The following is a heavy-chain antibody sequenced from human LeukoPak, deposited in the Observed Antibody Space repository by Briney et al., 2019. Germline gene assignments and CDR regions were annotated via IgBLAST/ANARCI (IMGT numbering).Heavy chain of an antibody. D-gene: IGHD2-2*01. Sequence: QKLQGRVTMTTDTSTTTAYMELRNLRSDDTAVYYCARDRDQLLFPPDYFDYWGQGTLVTVSS. V-gene: IGHV1-18*01. CDR3: ARDRDQLLFPPDYFDY. J-gene: IGHJ4*02.